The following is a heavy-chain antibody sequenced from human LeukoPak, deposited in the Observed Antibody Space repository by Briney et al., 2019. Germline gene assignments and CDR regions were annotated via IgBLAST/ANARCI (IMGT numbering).Heavy chain of an antibody. CDR2: ISGSGGST. V-gene: IGHV3-23*01. Sequence: GGSLRLSCAASGFTVSSNYMSWVRQAPGKGLEWVSAISGSGGSTYYADSVKGRFTISRDNSKNTLYLQMNSLRAEDTAVYYCAKAEQQLVPYFDYWGQGTLVTVSS. CDR3: AKAEQQLVPYFDY. J-gene: IGHJ4*02. D-gene: IGHD6-13*01. CDR1: GFTVSSNY.